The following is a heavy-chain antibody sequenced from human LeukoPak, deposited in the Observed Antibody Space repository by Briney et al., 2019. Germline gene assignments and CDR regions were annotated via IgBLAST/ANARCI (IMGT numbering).Heavy chain of an antibody. D-gene: IGHD6-6*01. CDR3: ARDPSTSYYFDY. Sequence: ASVKVSCKASGYTFTVYYLHWVRQAPGQGLEWMGWINPNSGATNYAQKFQGRVTMTRDTSISTVYMELTRLTSDDTAVYSCARDPSTSYYFDYWGQGTLVTASS. J-gene: IGHJ4*02. CDR1: GYTFTVYY. V-gene: IGHV1-2*02. CDR2: INPNSGAT.